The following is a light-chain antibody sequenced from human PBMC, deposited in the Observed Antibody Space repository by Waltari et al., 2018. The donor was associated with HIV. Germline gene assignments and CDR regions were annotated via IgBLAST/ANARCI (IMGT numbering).Light chain of an antibody. CDR1: SSDAGGYNY. J-gene: IGLJ3*02. CDR2: EVS. CDR3: SSYAGSNNWV. V-gene: IGLV2-8*01. Sequence: QSALPQPPSASGSPGQSVTISCTGTSSDAGGYNYVPWYQQHPGKAPQLMIYEVSQRPSGVPNRFSGSKSGNTASLTVSGLQTEDEANYYCSSYAGSNNWVFGGGTNLTVL.